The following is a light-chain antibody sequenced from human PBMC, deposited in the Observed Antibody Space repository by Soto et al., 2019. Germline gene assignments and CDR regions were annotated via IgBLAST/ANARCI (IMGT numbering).Light chain of an antibody. CDR1: QSISGW. Sequence: DIQMTQSRSTLSASVGDRVTITCRASQSISGWLAWYQQKPGKAPKLLIYKASSLESGVPSRFSGSGSGTEFTLTISSLQPDDFATYYCQQYNSYSPTWTFGQGTKVEIK. CDR2: KAS. CDR3: QQYNSYSPTWT. V-gene: IGKV1-5*03. J-gene: IGKJ1*01.